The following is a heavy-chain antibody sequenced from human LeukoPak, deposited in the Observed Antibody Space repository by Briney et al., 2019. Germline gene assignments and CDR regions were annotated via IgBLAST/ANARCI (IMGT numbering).Heavy chain of an antibody. V-gene: IGHV4-31*03. CDR3: ARTFWSGYYDRQFYGMDV. CDR1: GDSISSGGFH. Sequence: PSETLSLTCTVSGDSISSGGFHWSWIRQHPGKGLEWIGYIYYSGTTYYNPSLKSRVSLSVDTSQNQFSLQLRSVTAADTAVYYCARTFWSGYYDRQFYGMDVWGQGTTVTVSS. D-gene: IGHD3-3*01. J-gene: IGHJ6*02. CDR2: IYYSGTT.